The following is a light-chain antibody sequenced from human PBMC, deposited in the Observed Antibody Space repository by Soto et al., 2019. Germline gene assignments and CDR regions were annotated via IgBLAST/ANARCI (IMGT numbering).Light chain of an antibody. V-gene: IGKV1-13*02. J-gene: IGKJ4*01. CDR1: QGISSA. CDR2: DVS. CDR3: QQFNTYPALT. Sequence: AIPLTQSPSSLSASVGDRVTITCRASQGISSALAWYQQQPGKSPNLLIYDVSSLESGVPSRFSGSGSWTDFTLTISSLQPEDFATYYCQQFNTYPALTFGGGTKVEIK.